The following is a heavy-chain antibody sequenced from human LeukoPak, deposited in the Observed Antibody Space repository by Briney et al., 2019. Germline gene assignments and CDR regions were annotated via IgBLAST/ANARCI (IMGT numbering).Heavy chain of an antibody. CDR1: GYTFTGYY. CDR3: ARVGRITIFGVDYFDY. CDR2: INPNSGGT. V-gene: IGHV1-2*02. Sequence: ASVKVSCKASGYTFTGYYMHWVRQAPGQGLEWMGWINPNSGGTNYAQKFQGRVTMTRDTSISTAYMELSRLRSDDTAVYYCARVGRITIFGVDYFDYWGQGTLVTVSS. D-gene: IGHD3-3*01. J-gene: IGHJ4*02.